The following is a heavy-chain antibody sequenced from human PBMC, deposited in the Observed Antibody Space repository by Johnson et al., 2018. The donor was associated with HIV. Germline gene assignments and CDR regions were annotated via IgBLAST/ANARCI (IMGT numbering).Heavy chain of an antibody. Sequence: TFSSYGMHWVRQAPGKGLEWVAFIRYDGRNKYYRDSVKGRFTISRDNSKYTLYLHMNSLRAEDTAVYYCAKLGGEDGFDIWGQGTMVTVSS. CDR1: TFSSYG. CDR3: AKLGGEDGFDI. J-gene: IGHJ3*02. D-gene: IGHD2-21*01. V-gene: IGHV3-30*02. CDR2: IRYDGRNK.